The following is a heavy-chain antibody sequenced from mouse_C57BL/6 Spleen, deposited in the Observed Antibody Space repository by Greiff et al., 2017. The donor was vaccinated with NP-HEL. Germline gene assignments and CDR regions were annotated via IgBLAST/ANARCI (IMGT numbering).Heavy chain of an antibody. J-gene: IGHJ2*01. CDR1: GYSITSGYY. Sequence: EVKLVESGPGLVKPSQSLSLTCSVTGYSITSGYYWNWIRQFPGNKLEWMGYISYDGSNNYNPSLKNRISITRDTSKNQFFLKLNSVTTEDTATYYCARVYDYDGDYFDYWGQGTTLTVSS. D-gene: IGHD2-4*01. V-gene: IGHV3-6*01. CDR3: ARVYDYDGDYFDY. CDR2: ISYDGSN.